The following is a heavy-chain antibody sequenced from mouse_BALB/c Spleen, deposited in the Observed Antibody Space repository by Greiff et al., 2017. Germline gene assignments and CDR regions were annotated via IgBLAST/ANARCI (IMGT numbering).Heavy chain of an antibody. CDR2: IDPANGNT. CDR1: GFNIKDTY. J-gene: IGHJ2*01. Sequence: EVKLEESGAELVKPGASVKLSCTASGFNIKDTYMHWVKQRPEQGLEWIGRIDPANGNTKYDPKFQGKATITADTSSNTAYLQLSSLTSEDTAVYYCASPITTVVAEDFDYWGQGTTLTVSS. V-gene: IGHV14-3*02. CDR3: ASPITTVVAEDFDY. D-gene: IGHD1-1*01.